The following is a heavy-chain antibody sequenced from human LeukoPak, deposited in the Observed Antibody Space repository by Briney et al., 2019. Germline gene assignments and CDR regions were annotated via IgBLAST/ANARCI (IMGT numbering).Heavy chain of an antibody. Sequence: GTSLRLSCAGSGFTFRNYAIHWVRQAPGKGLEWVAVIWYDGSEKNYAESVKGRLTLSRDNSKNTVYLQLDSLRAEDTAVYYCARDSSRRFDFWGQGTLVTVSS. CDR2: IWYDGSEK. CDR1: GFTFRNYA. V-gene: IGHV3-33*01. D-gene: IGHD5-24*01. J-gene: IGHJ4*02. CDR3: ARDSSRRFDF.